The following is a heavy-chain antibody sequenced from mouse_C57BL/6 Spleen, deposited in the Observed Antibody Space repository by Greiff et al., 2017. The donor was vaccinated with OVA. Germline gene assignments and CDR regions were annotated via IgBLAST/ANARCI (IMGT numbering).Heavy chain of an antibody. V-gene: IGHV1-55*01. J-gene: IGHJ4*01. Sequence: VQLQQPGAELVKPGASVKMSCKASGYTFTSYWITWVKQRPGQGLEWIGDIYPGSGSTNYNEKFKSKATLTVDTSSSTAYMQLSSLTSEDSAVDYYAREATLVATDYAMDYWGQGTAVTVSS. CDR3: AREATLVATDYAMDY. CDR1: GYTFTSYW. D-gene: IGHD1-1*01. CDR2: IYPGSGST.